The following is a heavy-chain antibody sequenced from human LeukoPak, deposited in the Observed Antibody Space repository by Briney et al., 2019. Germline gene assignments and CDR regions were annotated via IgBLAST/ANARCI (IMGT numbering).Heavy chain of an antibody. CDR1: GFIFNNYG. Sequence: GGSLRLSCAASGFIFNNYGLIWVRQAPGKGLEWVSAISSDGGGTNYADFVKGRFTISRHNSKNSLYLQMNSLRAEDTAVYYCARDLWGYCSSTSCNDYWGQGTLVTVSS. V-gene: IGHV3-23*01. CDR2: ISSDGGGT. CDR3: ARDLWGYCSSTSCNDY. D-gene: IGHD2-2*01. J-gene: IGHJ4*02.